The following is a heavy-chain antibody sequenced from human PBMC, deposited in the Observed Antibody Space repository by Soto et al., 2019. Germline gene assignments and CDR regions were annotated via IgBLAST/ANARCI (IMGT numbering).Heavy chain of an antibody. Sequence: ASVKVSCKASGYTFTSYGISWVRQAPGQGLEWMGWISAYNGNTNYAQKLQGRVTMTTDTSTSTAYMELRSLRSDDTAVYYCARTLSGDYYYYYDGMDVWGQGTTVTASS. V-gene: IGHV1-18*01. D-gene: IGHD2-21*02. CDR3: ARTLSGDYYYYYDGMDV. CDR1: GYTFTSYG. J-gene: IGHJ6*02. CDR2: ISAYNGNT.